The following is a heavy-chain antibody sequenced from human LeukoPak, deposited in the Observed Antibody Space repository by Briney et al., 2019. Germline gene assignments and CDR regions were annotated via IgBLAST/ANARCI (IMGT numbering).Heavy chain of an antibody. J-gene: IGHJ6*03. CDR1: GFAFSSYA. D-gene: IGHD3-10*01. CDR3: ARDAGFGGLLWFGDLTVMDV. Sequence: PGGSLRLSCAASGFAFSSYAMSWVRQAPGKGLEWVSSISSSSSYIYYADSVKGRFTISRDNAKNSLYLQMNSLRAEDTAVYYCARDAGFGGLLWFGDLTVMDVWGKGTTVTVSS. V-gene: IGHV3-21*04. CDR2: ISSSSSYI.